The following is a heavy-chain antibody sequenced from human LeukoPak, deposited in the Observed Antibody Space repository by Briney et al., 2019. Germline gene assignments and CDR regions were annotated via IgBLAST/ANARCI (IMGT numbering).Heavy chain of an antibody. V-gene: IGHV3-33*01. CDR3: ARGVPQWFGESPPLGY. J-gene: IGHJ4*02. CDR2: IWYDGSNK. Sequence: GGSLRLSCAASGFTFSSYGMHWVRQVPGKGLEWVAVIWYDGSNKYYADSVKGRFTISRDNSKNTLYLQMNSLRAEDTAVYYCARGVPQWFGESPPLGYWGQGTLVTVSS. CDR1: GFTFSSYG. D-gene: IGHD3-10*01.